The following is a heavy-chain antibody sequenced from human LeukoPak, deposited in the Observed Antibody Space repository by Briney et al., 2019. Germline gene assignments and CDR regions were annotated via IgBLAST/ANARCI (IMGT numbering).Heavy chain of an antibody. J-gene: IGHJ4*02. D-gene: IGHD6-13*01. Sequence: PSETLSLTCAVYGGSFSGYYWSWIRQPPGKGLEWIGEINHSGSTNYNPSLKSRVTISVDTSKNQFSLKLSSVTAADTAVYYCARHIAAHSGVDYWGQGTLVTVSS. CDR1: GGSFSGYY. V-gene: IGHV4-34*01. CDR2: INHSGST. CDR3: ARHIAAHSGVDY.